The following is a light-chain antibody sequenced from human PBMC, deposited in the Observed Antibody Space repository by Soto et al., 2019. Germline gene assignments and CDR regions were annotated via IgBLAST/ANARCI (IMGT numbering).Light chain of an antibody. CDR1: ESVITY. CDR2: TAS. Sequence: IHMTQSPASLSASLGDRFTITFRASESVITYLNWYRQKPGKAPNLLIHTASTLESGVPTRFSGSGSGTDFTLTISRLEPEDFAVYYCQQYGSSPTFGGGTKVDIK. J-gene: IGKJ4*01. CDR3: QQYGSSPT. V-gene: IGKV1-39*01.